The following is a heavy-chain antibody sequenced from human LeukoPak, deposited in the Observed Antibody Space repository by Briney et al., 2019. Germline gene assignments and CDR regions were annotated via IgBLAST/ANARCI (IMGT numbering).Heavy chain of an antibody. CDR3: AKDQMLIRQFDY. CDR2: ISGSGGST. J-gene: IGHJ4*02. CDR1: GFTFSSYG. V-gene: IGHV3-23*01. D-gene: IGHD2-21*01. Sequence: GGSLRLSCAASGFTFSSYGMSWVRQAPGKGLEWISTISGSGGSTHYAESVKGRFTIFRDNSKNMVFLQMNSLRAEDTAVYYCAKDQMLIRQFDYWGQGTLVTVSS.